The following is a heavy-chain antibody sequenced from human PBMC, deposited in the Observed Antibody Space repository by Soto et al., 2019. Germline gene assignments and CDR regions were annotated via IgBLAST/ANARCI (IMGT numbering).Heavy chain of an antibody. J-gene: IGHJ4*02. Sequence: QITLRESGPTLVKPTETLTLTCTFSGFSLTSGEVDVAWIRQPPGKALEWLALIYWDGDKRYSASLRSRLSITADSSKNQVFLTISDMDPMDTATYYCAHDTPKGFDYWGQGTLVTVSS. CDR1: GFSLTSGEVD. CDR2: IYWDGDK. CDR3: AHDTPKGFDY. V-gene: IGHV2-5*02.